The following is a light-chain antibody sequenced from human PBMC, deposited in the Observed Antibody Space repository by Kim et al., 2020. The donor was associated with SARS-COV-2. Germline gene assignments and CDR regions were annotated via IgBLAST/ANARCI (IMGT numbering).Light chain of an antibody. CDR3: WVWDRNIWV. Sequence: SYELTQLLSVSVALGQTATITCGGINIGDKIVHWYQQKPGQAPLLVIRPSGILEGFSDSKSRDTAPLTISRAQAGDEADYYCWVWDRNIWVFGGG. V-gene: IGLV3-9*01. CDR1: NIGDKI. J-gene: IGLJ3*02.